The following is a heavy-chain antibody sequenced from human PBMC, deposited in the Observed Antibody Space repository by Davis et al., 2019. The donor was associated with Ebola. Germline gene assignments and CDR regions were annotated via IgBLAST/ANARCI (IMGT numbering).Heavy chain of an antibody. CDR3: ARNHRPDDYDFWSGYYKGHFDY. V-gene: IGHV3-30-3*01. J-gene: IGHJ4*02. CDR1: GFTFSSYA. CDR2: ISYDGSNK. D-gene: IGHD3-3*01. Sequence: GESLKISCAASGFTFSSYAMHWVRQAPGKGLEWVAVISYDGSNKYYADSVKGRFTISRDNSKNTLYLQMNSLRAEDTAVYYCARNHRPDDYDFWSGYYKGHFDYWGQGTLVTVSS.